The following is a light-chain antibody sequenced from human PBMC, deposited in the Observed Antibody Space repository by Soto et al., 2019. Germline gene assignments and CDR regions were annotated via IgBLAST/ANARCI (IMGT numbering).Light chain of an antibody. CDR1: QSVTNSF. CDR2: GAS. V-gene: IGKV3-20*01. Sequence: VLTQSPGILSLSPGERATLSCRASQSVTNSFLAWYQQKPGQAPRLLIYGASSRATGIPDRFSGSGSGTDVTLSINRLEPEDFGVYYCQQYGTSPRTFGRGTKVEIK. CDR3: QQYGTSPRT. J-gene: IGKJ1*01.